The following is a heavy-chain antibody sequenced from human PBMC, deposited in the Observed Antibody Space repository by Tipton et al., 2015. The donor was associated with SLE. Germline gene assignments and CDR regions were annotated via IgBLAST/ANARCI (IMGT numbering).Heavy chain of an antibody. CDR3: ARERVVVATGGWFDP. D-gene: IGHD2-15*01. Sequence: LRLSCTVSGGSISRGGYLWTWIRQRPGKGLEWIGNIHYTGRTSYNPSLESRVVISVDTSKDQFFLKLNSVIAADTAVYYCARERVVVATGGWFDPWGQGTQVTVSS. CDR1: GGSISRGGYL. J-gene: IGHJ5*02. CDR2: IHYTGRT. V-gene: IGHV4-31*02.